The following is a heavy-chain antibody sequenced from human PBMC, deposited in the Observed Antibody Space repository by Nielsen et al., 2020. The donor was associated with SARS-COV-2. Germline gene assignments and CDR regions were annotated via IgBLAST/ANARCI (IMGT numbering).Heavy chain of an antibody. J-gene: IGHJ2*01. Sequence: ASVKVSCKASADTFTSYDINWLRQATGQRLEWMGWINPNSGGTNYAQKFQGRVTLTRDTSINTAYMELGGLRSDDTAVYYCARDPTMTMTWYFDFWGRGTLVTVSS. V-gene: IGHV1-2*02. CDR3: ARDPTMTMTWYFDF. CDR2: INPNSGGT. D-gene: IGHD4/OR15-4a*01. CDR1: ADTFTSYD.